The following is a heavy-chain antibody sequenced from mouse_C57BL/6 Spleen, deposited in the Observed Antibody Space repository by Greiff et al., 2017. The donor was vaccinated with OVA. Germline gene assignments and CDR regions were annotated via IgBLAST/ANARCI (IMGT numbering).Heavy chain of an antibody. CDR1: GYTFTSYW. V-gene: IGHV1-7*01. D-gene: IGHD2-4*01. CDR2: INPSSGCT. J-gene: IGHJ4*01. CDR3: ARGGGDGLYYYAMDF. Sequence: QVHVKQSGAELAKPGASVKLSCKASGYTFTSYWMHWVKQRPGQGLEWIGYINPSSGCTKYHHQFTAQAPLTADQSSSTAYMQLSSLTYEDSAVYYCARGGGDGLYYYAMDFWGPGTSVTVSS.